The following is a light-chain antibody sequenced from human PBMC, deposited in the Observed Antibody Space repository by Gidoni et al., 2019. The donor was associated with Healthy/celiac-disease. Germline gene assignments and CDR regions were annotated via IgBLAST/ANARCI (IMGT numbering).Light chain of an antibody. Sequence: DIQMTQSPSSLSASVGDRVTITCRASQSISSYLNWYQQKPGKAPKLLIYAESSLQSGVPSRFSGSGSGTDCTLTISSLQPEDFATYDCQQSYSTPQTFGQGTKVEIK. CDR2: AES. V-gene: IGKV1-39*01. CDR1: QSISSY. J-gene: IGKJ1*01. CDR3: QQSYSTPQT.